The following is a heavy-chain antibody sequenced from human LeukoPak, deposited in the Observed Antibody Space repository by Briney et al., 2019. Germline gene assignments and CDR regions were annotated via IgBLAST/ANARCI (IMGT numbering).Heavy chain of an antibody. Sequence: PSQTLSLTCTVSGGSISSGSYYWSWIRQPAGKGLEWIGRIYISGRTNYNPPLKSRVTISIDTSKNQFSLNLSSVTAADTAVYFCARTHYDVLTGYYSGGGPFDYWGEGTLVTVSS. CDR3: ARTHYDVLTGYYSGGGPFDY. CDR2: IYISGRT. CDR1: GGSISSGSYY. D-gene: IGHD3-9*01. V-gene: IGHV4-61*02. J-gene: IGHJ4*02.